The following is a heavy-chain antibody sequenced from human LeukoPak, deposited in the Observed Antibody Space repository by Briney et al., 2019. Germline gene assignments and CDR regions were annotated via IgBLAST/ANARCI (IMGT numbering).Heavy chain of an antibody. CDR3: ARDYYDSNNAFDI. V-gene: IGHV3-53*04. CDR1: GFTVSSNY. Sequence: GGSLRLSCAASGFTVSSNYMSWVRQAPGKGLDWVSVIYSGGSTYYADSVKGRFTISRHNSKNTLYLQMNSLRAEDTAVYYCARDYYDSNNAFDIWGQGTMVTVSS. D-gene: IGHD3-22*01. J-gene: IGHJ3*02. CDR2: IYSGGST.